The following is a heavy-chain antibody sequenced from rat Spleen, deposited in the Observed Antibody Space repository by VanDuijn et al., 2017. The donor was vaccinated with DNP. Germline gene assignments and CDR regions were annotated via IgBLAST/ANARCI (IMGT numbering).Heavy chain of an antibody. CDR1: GYSITSDY. D-gene: IGHD1-11*01. V-gene: IGHV3-1*01. Sequence: EVQLQESGSGLVKPSQSLSLTCSVTGYSITSDYWGWIRKFPGNKMEWIGHISYSGGTGHNPSLKSRISITRDTSTSQFFLQVNSVISENTAIYYCANMHYGIPFWGRGVMVTVSS. J-gene: IGHJ2*01. CDR3: ANMHYGIPF. CDR2: ISYSGGT.